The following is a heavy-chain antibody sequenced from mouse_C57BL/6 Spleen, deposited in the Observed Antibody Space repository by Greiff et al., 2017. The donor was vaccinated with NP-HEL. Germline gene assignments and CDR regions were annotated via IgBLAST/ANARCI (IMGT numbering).Heavy chain of an antibody. Sequence: EVQVVESGGGLVKPGGSLKLSCAASGFTFSSYAMSWVRQTPEKRLEWVATISDGGSYTYYPDNVKGRFTISRDNAKNNLYLQMSHLKSEDTAMYYCARKLRRGDYWGQGTSVTVSS. CDR2: ISDGGSYT. V-gene: IGHV5-4*01. CDR3: ARKLRRGDY. CDR1: GFTFSSYA. J-gene: IGHJ4*01. D-gene: IGHD4-1*01.